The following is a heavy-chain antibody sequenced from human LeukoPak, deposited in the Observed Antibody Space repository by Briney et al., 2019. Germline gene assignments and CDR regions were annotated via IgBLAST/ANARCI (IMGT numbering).Heavy chain of an antibody. CDR2: INPSGGST. V-gene: IGHV1-46*01. CDR1: GYTFTSYY. Sequence: ASVKVSCKTSGYTFTSYYVHWVRRAPGQGLEWMGLINPSGGSTTYAQKFQGRVTMTRDTSTSTVYMELSSLRSEDTAVYYCARGYSGYDGRSPFDYWGQGTLVTVSS. D-gene: IGHD5-12*01. CDR3: ARGYSGYDGRSPFDY. J-gene: IGHJ4*02.